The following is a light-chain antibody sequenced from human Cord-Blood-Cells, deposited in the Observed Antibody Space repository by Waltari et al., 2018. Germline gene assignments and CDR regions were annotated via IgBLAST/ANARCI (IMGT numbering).Light chain of an antibody. CDR2: GTS. J-gene: IGKJ4*01. Sequence: EIVMTQSPATLSVSPGERATLSCRASQSVSSNLAWYQQKPGQDPRLLIYGTSTRATGIPARFSGSGSGTEFTLTINSLQSEDFAVYYCQQYNNWPLTFGGGTKVEIK. CDR3: QQYNNWPLT. CDR1: QSVSSN. V-gene: IGKV3-15*01.